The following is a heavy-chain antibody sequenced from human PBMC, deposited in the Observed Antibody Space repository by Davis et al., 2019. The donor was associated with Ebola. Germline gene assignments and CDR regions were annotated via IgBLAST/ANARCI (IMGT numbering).Heavy chain of an antibody. D-gene: IGHD2-8*02. V-gene: IGHV3-53*01. J-gene: IGHJ1*01. CDR3: ARGVTGDFQH. CDR2: IYAGGRT. Sequence: GESLKISCAASGFTFSSYAMSWVRQAPGKGLEWVSTIYAGGRTYYADSVKGRFTISSDDSKNTLYLQMNSLRGEDTAVYYCARGVTGDFQHWGQGTLVTVSS. CDR1: GFTFSSYA.